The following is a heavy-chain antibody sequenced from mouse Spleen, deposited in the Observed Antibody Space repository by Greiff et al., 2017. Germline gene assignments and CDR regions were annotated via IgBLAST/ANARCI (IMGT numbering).Heavy chain of an antibody. D-gene: IGHD1-1*01. J-gene: IGHJ4*01. CDR1: GFTFSSYG. V-gene: IGHV5-6*01. Sequence: EVKLMESGGDLVKPGGSLKLSCAASGFTFSSYGMSWVRQTPDKRLEWVATISSGGSYTYYPDSVKGRFTISRDNAKNTLYLQMSSLKSEDTAMYYCARHDYGSSYGGYYAMDYWGQGTSVTVSS. CDR2: ISSGGSYT. CDR3: ARHDYGSSYGGYYAMDY.